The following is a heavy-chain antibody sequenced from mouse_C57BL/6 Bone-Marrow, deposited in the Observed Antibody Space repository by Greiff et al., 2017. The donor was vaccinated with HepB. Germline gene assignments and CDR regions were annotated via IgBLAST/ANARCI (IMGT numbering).Heavy chain of an antibody. CDR3: ARRGLITAVVADYAMDY. J-gene: IGHJ4*01. Sequence: VQLQQPGAELVKPGASVKMSCKASGYTFTSYWITWVKQRPGQGLEWIGDIYPGSGSTNYNEKFKSKATLTVDTSSSTAYMQLSSLTSEDSAVYYCARRGLITAVVADYAMDYWGQATSVTVYS. D-gene: IGHD1-1*01. CDR1: GYTFTSYW. V-gene: IGHV1-55*01. CDR2: IYPGSGST.